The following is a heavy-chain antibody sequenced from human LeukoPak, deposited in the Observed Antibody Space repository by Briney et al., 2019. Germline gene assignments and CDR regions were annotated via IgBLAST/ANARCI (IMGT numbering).Heavy chain of an antibody. CDR1: GGSISSSSYY. Sequence: SETLSLTCTVSGGSISSSSYYWGWIRQPPGKGLECIGSINYSGSTYYNPSLKSRVTISVDTSKNQFSLKLSSVTAADTAVYYCARRPQSYIDVWGKGTTVTVSS. J-gene: IGHJ6*03. CDR2: INYSGST. V-gene: IGHV4-39*01. CDR3: ARRPQSYIDV.